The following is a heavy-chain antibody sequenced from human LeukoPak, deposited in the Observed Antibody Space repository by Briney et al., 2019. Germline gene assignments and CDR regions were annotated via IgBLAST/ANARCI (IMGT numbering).Heavy chain of an antibody. CDR3: ARETSVTYYMDV. CDR2: IYSGGST. Sequence: GGSLRLSCAASGFTVTSNYMSWVRQAPGKGLEWVSVIYSGGSTYYPDSVKGRFTISRDNSKNTLYLQMNSLRAEDTAVYYCARETSVTYYMDVWGKGTTVTVSS. D-gene: IGHD1-1*01. J-gene: IGHJ6*03. V-gene: IGHV3-53*05. CDR1: GFTVTSNY.